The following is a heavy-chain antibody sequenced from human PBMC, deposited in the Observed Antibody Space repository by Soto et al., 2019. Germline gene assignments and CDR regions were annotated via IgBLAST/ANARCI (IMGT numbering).Heavy chain of an antibody. Sequence: GASGKVCCKASGYTFTSYGISWVRQAPGQGLEWMGWISAYNGNTNYAQKLQGRVTMTTDTSTSTAYMELRSLRSDDTAVYYCARVGSTSPPGHYYYYYMDVWGKGTTVTVSS. CDR2: ISAYNGNT. CDR1: GYTFTSYG. V-gene: IGHV1-18*01. J-gene: IGHJ6*03. D-gene: IGHD2-2*01. CDR3: ARVGSTSPPGHYYYYYMDV.